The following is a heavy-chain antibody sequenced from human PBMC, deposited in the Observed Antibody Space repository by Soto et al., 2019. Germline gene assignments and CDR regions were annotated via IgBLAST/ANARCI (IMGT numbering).Heavy chain of an antibody. J-gene: IGHJ4*02. CDR1: GGSISSSGYY. CDR3: ARDGLECSGGSCYSGDYFDY. V-gene: IGHV4-31*03. CDR2: IYYSGST. Sequence: PSETLSLTCTVSGGSISSSGYYWSWIRQHPGKGLEWIGYIYYSGSTYYNPSLKSRVTISVDTSKNQFSLKLSSVTAADTAVYYCARDGLECSGGSCYSGDYFDYWGQGTLVTVSS. D-gene: IGHD2-15*01.